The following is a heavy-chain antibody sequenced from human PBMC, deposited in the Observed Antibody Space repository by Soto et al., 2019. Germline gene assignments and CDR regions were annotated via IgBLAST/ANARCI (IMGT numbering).Heavy chain of an antibody. J-gene: IGHJ5*02. D-gene: IGHD3-22*01. CDR1: GFKFRNYA. CDR2: IWFDGSKK. Sequence: QVQLVESGGGVVQPGTSLRLSCAASGFKFRNYAIHWVRQAPGKGLEWLAVIWFDGSKKYYADSVKGRFTISRDNSKNTVYLDMNSLTADDSGVFSCARAHTMMILDRFDPWGHGTLVTVSS. V-gene: IGHV3-33*01. CDR3: ARAHTMMILDRFDP.